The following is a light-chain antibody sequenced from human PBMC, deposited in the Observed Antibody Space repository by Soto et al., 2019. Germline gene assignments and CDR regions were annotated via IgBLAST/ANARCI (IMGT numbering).Light chain of an antibody. CDR1: SSNIGAGYD. CDR3: QSYDSSLSGWDWV. Sequence: QSVLTQPPSVSGAPGQRVTISCTGSSSNIGAGYDVHWYQQLPGTAPKLLIYGNSNRPSGVPDRFSGSKSGTSASLAITGLQAEDEADYYCQSYDSSLSGWDWVFGGGTQLTVL. CDR2: GNS. V-gene: IGLV1-40*01. J-gene: IGLJ3*02.